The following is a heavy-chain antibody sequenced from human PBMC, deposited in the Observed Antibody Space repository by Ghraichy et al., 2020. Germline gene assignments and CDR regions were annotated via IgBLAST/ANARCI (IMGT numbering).Heavy chain of an antibody. CDR3: ARVHDFWSGYSSLYYFDY. J-gene: IGHJ4*02. Sequence: SQTLSLTCTVSGGSVSSGSFYWSWIRQPPGKGLEWIGYIYYSGSTNYNPSLKSRVTISVDTSKNQFSLKLSSVTAADTAVYYCARVHDFWSGYSSLYYFDYWGQGTLVTVSS. V-gene: IGHV4-61*01. CDR1: GGSVSSGSFY. D-gene: IGHD3-3*01. CDR2: IYYSGST.